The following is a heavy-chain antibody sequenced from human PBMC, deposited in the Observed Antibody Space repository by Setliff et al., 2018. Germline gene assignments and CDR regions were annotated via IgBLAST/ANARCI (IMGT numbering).Heavy chain of an antibody. CDR3: ARKGISALSGAFDM. D-gene: IGHD1-26*01. Sequence: SETLSLTCTVSGGSISNYYWSWIRQPAGKGLEWIGRIYTSGSTNYNPSLKSRVTMSVDTSENLFSLKLSSVTAADTAVYYCARKGISALSGAFDMWGQGTMVT. CDR1: GGSISNYY. CDR2: IYTSGST. V-gene: IGHV4-4*07. J-gene: IGHJ3*02.